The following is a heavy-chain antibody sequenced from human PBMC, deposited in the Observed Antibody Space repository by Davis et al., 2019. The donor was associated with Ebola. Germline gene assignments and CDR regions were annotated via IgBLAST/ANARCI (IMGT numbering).Heavy chain of an antibody. CDR1: GYTFTGYY. CDR2: INPNSGGT. D-gene: IGHD6-6*01. CDR3: AKDQTLEYSSLGIFDY. J-gene: IGHJ4*02. V-gene: IGHV1-2*02. Sequence: ASVKVSCKASGYTFTGYYMHWVRQAPGQGLEWMGWINPNSGGTNYAQKFQGRVTMTRDTSISTAYTELSRLRSDDTAVYYCAKDQTLEYSSLGIFDYWGQGTLVTVSS.